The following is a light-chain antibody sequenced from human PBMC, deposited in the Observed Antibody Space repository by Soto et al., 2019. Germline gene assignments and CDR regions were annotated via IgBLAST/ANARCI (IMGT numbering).Light chain of an antibody. CDR1: QTVRNNY. CDR3: QQYNSWPLT. J-gene: IGKJ4*01. V-gene: IGKV3-20*01. CDR2: DAS. Sequence: EFVLTQSPGTLSLSPGERATLSCRASQTVRNNYLAWYQQKPGQVPRLLIYDASSRATGIPDRFSGSGSGTEFTLTTSSLQSEDSAVYYCQQYNSWPLTFGGGTKVDIK.